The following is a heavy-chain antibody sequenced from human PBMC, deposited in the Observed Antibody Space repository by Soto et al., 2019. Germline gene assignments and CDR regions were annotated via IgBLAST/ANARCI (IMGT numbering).Heavy chain of an antibody. Sequence: QAQLLQSGGELKKSGASVKVSCKASGYTFNTYGISWVRQAPGQGLEWMAWISIHNGNTNFAQKFQGRVTLTTDTSTSTANMELRSLRSDDTAVDYCARMTTVDNSHYYMDVWVKGTTVTVSS. CDR1: GYTFNTYG. D-gene: IGHD4-4*01. CDR3: ARMTTVDNSHYYMDV. J-gene: IGHJ6*03. V-gene: IGHV1-18*04. CDR2: ISIHNGNT.